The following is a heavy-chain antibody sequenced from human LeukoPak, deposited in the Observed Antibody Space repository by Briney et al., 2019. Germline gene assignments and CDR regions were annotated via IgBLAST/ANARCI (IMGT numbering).Heavy chain of an antibody. D-gene: IGHD2-15*01. CDR2: IHHRGST. CDR3: AAGYCSGGSCYSVVHDAFDI. V-gene: IGHV4-38-2*01. CDR1: EYSLSSGYY. Sequence: PSETLSLTCAVSEYSLSSGYYWGGIRQPPGKGREWMGSIHHRGSTYYNPALKSRVTISVDTSKNHFSLKMSSVTAADTAVYYCAAGYCSGGSCYSVVHDAFDIWGQGTMVTVSS. J-gene: IGHJ3*02.